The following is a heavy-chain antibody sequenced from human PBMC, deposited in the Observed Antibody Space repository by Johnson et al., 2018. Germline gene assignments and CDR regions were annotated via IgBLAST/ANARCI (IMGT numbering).Heavy chain of an antibody. D-gene: IGHD3-3*01. CDR3: AEDLRRLLGWLSAPPVGDACDF. Sequence: QVQLVESGGGVVQPEKSLRLSCAVSGFTFSSYGMHWVRQAPGKGLAWVAVISYDGSNKYYAESVTGRFTISNDKSKNTLSLQLNSLNAEDTAVDSCAEDLRRLLGWLSAPPVGDACDFWGQGTLVTVSS. V-gene: IGHV3-30*18. J-gene: IGHJ3*01. CDR2: ISYDGSNK. CDR1: GFTFSSYG.